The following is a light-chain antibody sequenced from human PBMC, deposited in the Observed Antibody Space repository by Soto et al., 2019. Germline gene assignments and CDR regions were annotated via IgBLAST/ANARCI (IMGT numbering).Light chain of an antibody. CDR1: SSNIGSNT. CDR2: NND. V-gene: IGLV1-44*01. J-gene: IGLJ1*01. CDR3: AAWDESLNGLYF. Sequence: QLVLTQPPSASGTPGQRVTISCSGRSSNIGSNTVNWYQQLPGTAPKLLICNNDERPSGVPDRCSGSKSGTSASLAISGLQSEDEANYYCAAWDESLNGLYFFGTGTKLTV.